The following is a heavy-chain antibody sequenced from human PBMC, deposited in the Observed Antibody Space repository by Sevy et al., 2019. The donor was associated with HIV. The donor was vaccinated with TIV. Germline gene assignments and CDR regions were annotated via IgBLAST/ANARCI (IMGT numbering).Heavy chain of an antibody. CDR1: GGTFSSYA. J-gene: IGHJ4*02. CDR2: IIPIFGTA. V-gene: IGHV1-69*13. D-gene: IGHD3-22*01. Sequence: ASVKVSCKASGGTFSSYAISWVRQAPGQGLEWMGGIIPIFGTANYAQKFQGRVTITADESTSTAYMELSSLRSEDTAVYYCARGRPPGGYYGYWGQGTVVTVSS. CDR3: ARGRPPGGYYGY.